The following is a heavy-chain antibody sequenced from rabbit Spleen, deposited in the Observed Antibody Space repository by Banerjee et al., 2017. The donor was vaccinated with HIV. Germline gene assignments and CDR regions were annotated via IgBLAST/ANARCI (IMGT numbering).Heavy chain of an antibody. J-gene: IGHJ6*01. CDR1: GIDFSSYQY. CDR2: IYTDDGTT. V-gene: IGHV1S43*01. CDR3: ARDSGSSFSSYGMDL. Sequence: QQQLEESGGGLVKPGGTLTLTCKASGIDFSSYQYMCWVRQAPGKGLEWIACIYTDDGTTYYASWAKGRFTITRSTSLNTVTLQMTSLTAADTATYFCARDSGSSFSSYGMDLWGPGTLVTVS. D-gene: IGHD8-1*01.